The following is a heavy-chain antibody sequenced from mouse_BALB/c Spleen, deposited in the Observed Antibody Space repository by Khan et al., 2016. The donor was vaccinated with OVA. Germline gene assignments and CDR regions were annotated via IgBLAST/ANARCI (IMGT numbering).Heavy chain of an antibody. V-gene: IGHV14-3*02. J-gene: IGHJ4*01. CDR2: IDPANGNT. D-gene: IGHD2-3*01. Sequence: MQLQQPGAELVKPGASVKLSCTASGFNIKDTYMHWVKQRPEQGLEWIGRIDPANGNTQYDPKFQGKATITADTSSTTAYLQLSSLTSEDTAVYYCALRGDIYDTYYGYAMDYWGQGTSVTVSS. CDR1: GFNIKDTY. CDR3: ALRGDIYDTYYGYAMDY.